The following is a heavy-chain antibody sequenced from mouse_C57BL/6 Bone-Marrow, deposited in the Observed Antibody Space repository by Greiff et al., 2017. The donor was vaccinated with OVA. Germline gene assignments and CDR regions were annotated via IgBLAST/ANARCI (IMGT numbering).Heavy chain of an antibody. CDR2: IYPGSGNT. CDR3: GREGTASLEGGLDY. D-gene: IGHD3-3*01. J-gene: IGHJ2*01. V-gene: IGHV1-84*01. Sequence: VQLVESGPELVKPGASVKISCKASGYTFTDYYINWVKQRPGQGLEWIGWIYPGSGNTKYNEKFKGKATLTVDTSSSTAYMQLSSLTSEDSAVYYCGREGTASLEGGLDYWGKGTTLTVSA. CDR1: GYTFTDYY.